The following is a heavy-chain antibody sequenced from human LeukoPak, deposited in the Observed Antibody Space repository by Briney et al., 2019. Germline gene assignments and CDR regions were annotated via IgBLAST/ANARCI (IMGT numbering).Heavy chain of an antibody. V-gene: IGHV3-21*01. J-gene: IGHJ6*02. CDR1: GFTFSSYS. D-gene: IGHD2-2*01. CDR3: ARSPSPQYSYGMDV. Sequence: GGSLRLSCAASGFTFSSYSMNWVRQAPGKGLEWVSSISSSSSYIYYADSVKGRFTISRDNAKNSLYLQMNSLRAEDTAVYYCARSPSPQYSYGMDVWGQGTTVTVSS. CDR2: ISSSSSYI.